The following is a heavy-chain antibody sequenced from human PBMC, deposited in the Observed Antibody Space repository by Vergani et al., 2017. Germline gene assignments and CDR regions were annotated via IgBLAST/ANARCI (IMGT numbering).Heavy chain of an antibody. CDR2: VFHSGSA. V-gene: IGHV4-38-2*02. J-gene: IGHJ4*02. D-gene: IGHD5-18*01. Sequence: QVQLQESGPGLVKPSETLSLTCSVSGYSISRGYYWGWIRQPPGKGLEWIATVFHSGSAYYNPSLRRRVTISVETSKNQFSLRLTTLTAADTAVYYCARAVGGYSYFVDYWGQGTLVTVSS. CDR1: GYSISRGYY. CDR3: ARAVGGYSYFVDY.